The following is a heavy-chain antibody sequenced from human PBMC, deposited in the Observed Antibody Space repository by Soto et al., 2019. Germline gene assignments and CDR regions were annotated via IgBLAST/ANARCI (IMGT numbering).Heavy chain of an antibody. J-gene: IGHJ6*02. V-gene: IGHV4-30-4*02. CDR1: GGSVRSGNHF. CDR3: ARVPSPFDFYYAMDV. CDR2: ILSSGTT. Sequence: SETLSLTCSVSGGSVRSGNHFWSWIRQAPGKGLEWIGYILSSGTTYYNPSLKSRLTMSLDTSQNQFSLKLNSVTAADTAVYFCARVPSPFDFYYAMDVWGQGTTVTVSS. D-gene: IGHD3-16*01.